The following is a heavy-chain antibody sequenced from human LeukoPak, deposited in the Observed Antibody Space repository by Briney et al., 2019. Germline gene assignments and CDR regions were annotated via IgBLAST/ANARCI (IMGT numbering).Heavy chain of an antibody. J-gene: IGHJ5*02. CDR3: ATCGGTSCYGANWFDP. Sequence: SVKVSCKASGGTFSSYAISWVRQAPGQGLEWMGRIIPIFGTANYAQKFQGRVTITTDESTSTAYMELSSLRSEDTAVYYCATCGGTSCYGANWFDPWGQGTLVTVSS. D-gene: IGHD2-2*01. CDR1: GGTFSSYA. V-gene: IGHV1-69*05. CDR2: IIPIFGTA.